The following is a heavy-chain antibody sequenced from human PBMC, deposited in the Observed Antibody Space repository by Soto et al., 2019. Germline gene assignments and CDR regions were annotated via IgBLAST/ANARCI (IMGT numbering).Heavy chain of an antibody. CDR3: ARGGTVGATPRDS. D-gene: IGHD1-26*01. CDR1: GDSVSSYY. CDR2: IYYRGST. Sequence: SETLSLTCTASGDSVSSYYWSWIRQPPGKGLEWIGFIYYRGSTKYNPSLKSRVTISADTSKKQLSLRLTSVTAADTAVYYCARGGTVGATPRDSWGQGTLVTVSS. J-gene: IGHJ4*02. V-gene: IGHV4-59*02.